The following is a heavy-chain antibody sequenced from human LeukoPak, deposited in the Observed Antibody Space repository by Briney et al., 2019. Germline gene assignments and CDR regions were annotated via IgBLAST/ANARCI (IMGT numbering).Heavy chain of an antibody. CDR1: GYTFTVYY. CDR3: ARVRENYGDYPLEGAFDI. V-gene: IGHV1-2*07. CDR2: INPNTGTT. D-gene: IGHD4-17*01. J-gene: IGHJ3*02. Sequence: ASVKVSCKASGYTFTVYYIHWVRQAAGHGLEWVGWINPNTGTTNYAPRFQGRVTMTRDTSISTAYMELSRLRSDDTAVYYCARVRENYGDYPLEGAFDIWGQGTMVTVSS.